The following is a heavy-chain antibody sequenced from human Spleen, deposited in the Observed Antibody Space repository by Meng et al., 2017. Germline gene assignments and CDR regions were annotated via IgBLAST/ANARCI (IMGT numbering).Heavy chain of an antibody. J-gene: IGHJ4*02. D-gene: IGHD1-26*01. Sequence: RLPHGVSRLFKPSEILYCTCAFYVGSFSGSYWSWIRQPPGKGLEWLGEINHGGSTNYNPSLKSRLTISVDTSKNQFSLKLSSVTAADTAVYYCAGSVVGATTGDYWGQGTLVTVSS. CDR1: VGSFSGSY. V-gene: IGHV4-34*01. CDR3: AGSVVGATTGDY. CDR2: INHGGST.